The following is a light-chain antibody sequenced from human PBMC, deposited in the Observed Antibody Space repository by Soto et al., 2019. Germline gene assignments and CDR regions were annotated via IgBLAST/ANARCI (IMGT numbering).Light chain of an antibody. CDR1: SSDAGGYNY. Sequence: QSALTQPAPVSGSPGQSITISCTGTSSDAGGYNYVSWYQQHPGKAPKLMIYDVSNRPSGVSNRFSGSKSGNTASLTISGLQAEDEADYYCSSYTSSSTRVFGTGTKVTVL. CDR2: DVS. V-gene: IGLV2-14*01. CDR3: SSYTSSSTRV. J-gene: IGLJ1*01.